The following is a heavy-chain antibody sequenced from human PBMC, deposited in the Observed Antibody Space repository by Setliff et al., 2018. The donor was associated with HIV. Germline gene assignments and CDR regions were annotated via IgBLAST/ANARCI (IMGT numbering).Heavy chain of an antibody. CDR1: GYTFTTYY. V-gene: IGHV1-46*01. CDR3: VRGYRSAWNSWFDA. Sequence: ASVKVSCKASGYTFTTYYIHCVRQAPGPGLEGMGILNPSEGTTSFAQKFPGRVTMTRDTYTSTVYMDLSSMRADDTAVYYCVRGYRSAWNSWFDAWGQGTRVTVSS. J-gene: IGHJ5*02. CDR2: LNPSEGTT. D-gene: IGHD6-19*01.